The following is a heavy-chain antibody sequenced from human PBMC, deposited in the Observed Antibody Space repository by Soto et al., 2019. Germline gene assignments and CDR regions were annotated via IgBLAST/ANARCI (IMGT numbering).Heavy chain of an antibody. D-gene: IGHD2-8*01. CDR1: GFTFSSYW. Sequence: GGSLRLSCAASGFTFSSYWMHWVRQAPGKGLVWVSRINSDGSSTGYADSVKGRFTISRDNAKNTLYLQMNSLRAEDTAVYYCASGGYCTNGVCYTISYYYYMDVWGKGTTVTVSS. CDR3: ASGGYCTNGVCYTISYYYYMDV. V-gene: IGHV3-74*01. CDR2: INSDGSST. J-gene: IGHJ6*03.